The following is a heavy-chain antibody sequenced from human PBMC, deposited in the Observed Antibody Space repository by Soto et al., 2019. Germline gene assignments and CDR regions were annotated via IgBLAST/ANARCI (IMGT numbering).Heavy chain of an antibody. CDR2: ISYDGRDK. V-gene: IGHV3-30*04. CDR3: VRESDSWANGY. Sequence: PGGSLRLSCAASGFTFSRSAMHWVRQAPGNGLECVAVISYDGRDKYYADSVKGRFTISRDNSKNTLYLQMNSLRAEDMAVYYCVRESDSWANGYWGQGTLVTVSS. J-gene: IGHJ4*02. CDR1: GFTFSRSA. D-gene: IGHD6-13*01.